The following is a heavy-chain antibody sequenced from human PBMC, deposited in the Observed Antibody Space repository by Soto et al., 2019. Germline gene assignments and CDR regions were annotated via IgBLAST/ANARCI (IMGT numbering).Heavy chain of an antibody. CDR3: ARDRGNWNYGWFDP. CDR1: GFTFSSYA. V-gene: IGHV3-30-3*01. Sequence: QVQLVESGGGVVQPGRSLRLSCAASGFTFSSYAMHWVRQAPGKGLEWVAVISYDGSNKYYADSVKGRFTISRDNSKNPLYLQMNSLRAEDTAVYYCARDRGNWNYGWFDPWGQGTLVTVSS. CDR2: ISYDGSNK. D-gene: IGHD1-7*01. J-gene: IGHJ5*02.